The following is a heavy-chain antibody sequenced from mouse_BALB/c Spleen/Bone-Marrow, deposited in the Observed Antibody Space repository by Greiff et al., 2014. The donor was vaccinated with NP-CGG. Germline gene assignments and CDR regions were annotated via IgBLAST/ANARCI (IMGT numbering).Heavy chain of an antibody. CDR3: ARKSQRAYDSMIC. Sequence: VQLQQSGPELVKPGASVRISCKASGYTFTSFYIHWVRQRPGQGLEWIGWIYPGDFSTKYNEKFKGKATLTADKSSSTASMQLSSLTSEDSAVYFCARKSQRAYDSMICWGQGTSVTVSS. CDR2: IYPGDFST. D-gene: IGHD2-4*01. J-gene: IGHJ4*01. V-gene: IGHV1S56*01. CDR1: GYTFTSFY.